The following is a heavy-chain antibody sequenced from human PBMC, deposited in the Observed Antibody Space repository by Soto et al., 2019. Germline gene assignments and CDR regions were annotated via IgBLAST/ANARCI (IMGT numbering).Heavy chain of an antibody. CDR1: GGSISSGGYY. Sequence: SETLSLTCTVSGGSISSGGYYWSWIRQHPGKGLEWIGYIYYSGSTYYNPSLKSRVTISVDTSKNQFSLKLSSVTAADTAVYYCARGYNSGPPFDPWGHGTLVTVSS. J-gene: IGHJ5*02. CDR2: IYYSGST. CDR3: ARGYNSGPPFDP. V-gene: IGHV4-31*03. D-gene: IGHD5-18*01.